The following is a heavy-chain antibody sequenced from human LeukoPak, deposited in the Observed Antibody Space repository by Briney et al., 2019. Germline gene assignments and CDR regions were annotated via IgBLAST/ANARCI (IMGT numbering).Heavy chain of an antibody. Sequence: GRSLRFSCAASGFTFSNYWMSWVRQAPGKGPEWMGNIKEDGSETYYVDSVKGRFTISRDNAQNSLYLHMHSLRVEDTAVYYCARDPYVSNFDYWGQGTLVTVSS. CDR1: GFTFSNYW. D-gene: IGHD3-10*02. CDR3: ARDPYVSNFDY. J-gene: IGHJ4*02. V-gene: IGHV3-7*03. CDR2: IKEDGSET.